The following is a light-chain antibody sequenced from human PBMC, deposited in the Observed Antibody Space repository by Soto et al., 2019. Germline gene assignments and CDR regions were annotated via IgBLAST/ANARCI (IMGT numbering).Light chain of an antibody. V-gene: IGKV3-20*01. J-gene: IGKJ1*01. Sequence: EIVLTQSPGTLSLSPGERATLSCRASQSVSSNYLAWYQQKPGQAPRLLIYGASSRATGIPDRFSGSGSGTDFTLTISRLEPEDFAVYYCQQYGSSPRTCGQGTKVEIQ. CDR1: QSVSSNY. CDR2: GAS. CDR3: QQYGSSPRT.